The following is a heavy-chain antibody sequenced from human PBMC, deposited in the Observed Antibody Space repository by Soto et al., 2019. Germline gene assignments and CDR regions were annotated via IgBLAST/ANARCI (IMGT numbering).Heavy chain of an antibody. J-gene: IGHJ4*02. V-gene: IGHV3-7*05. D-gene: IGHD6-13*01. CDR1: GFTFSSYW. CDR3: AAWARSSWFDY. Sequence: EVQLVESGGGLVQPGESLRLSCAGSGFTFSSYWMSWVRQAPGKGLEWVANIKQGGSETDYVDSVKGRFTISRDNAKNSLYLQMNSLRAEDTAVYYCAAWARSSWFDYWGQGTLVTVSS. CDR2: IKQGGSET.